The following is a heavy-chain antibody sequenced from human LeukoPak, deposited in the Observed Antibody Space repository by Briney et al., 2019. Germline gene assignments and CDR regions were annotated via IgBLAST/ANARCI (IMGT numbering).Heavy chain of an antibody. CDR2: INPSGGST. J-gene: IGHJ3*02. V-gene: IGHV1-46*01. CDR3: ASFCPNCRDGYNNFHAFDI. CDR1: GYTFTSYY. Sequence: ASVKVSCKASGYTFTSYYMHWVRQAPGQGLEWMGIINPSGGSTSYAQKLQGRVTMTRDTSTSTVYMELSSLRSEDTAVYYCASFCPNCRDGYNNFHAFDIWGQGTMVTVSS. D-gene: IGHD5-24*01.